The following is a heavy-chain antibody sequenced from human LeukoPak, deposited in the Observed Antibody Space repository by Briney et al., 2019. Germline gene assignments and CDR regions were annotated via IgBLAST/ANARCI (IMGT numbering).Heavy chain of an antibody. J-gene: IGHJ5*02. CDR3: AKASVTTVGYGSPPLFDP. CDR2: ISGSGGST. CDR1: GFTFSSYA. V-gene: IGHV3-23*01. Sequence: PGGSLRLSCAASGFTFSSYAMSWVRQAPGKGLEWVSAISGSGGSTYYADSVKGRFTISRDNSKNTLYLQMNSLRAEDTAVYYCAKASVTTVGYGSPPLFDPWGQGTLVTVSS. D-gene: IGHD4-11*01.